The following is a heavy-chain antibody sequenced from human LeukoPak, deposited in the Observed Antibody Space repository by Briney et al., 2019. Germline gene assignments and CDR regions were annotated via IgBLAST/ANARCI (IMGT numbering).Heavy chain of an antibody. J-gene: IGHJ4*02. CDR2: ISGSGGST. CDR3: AKIIDCSSTSCRGFDY. D-gene: IGHD2-2*01. Sequence: GGSLRLSCAASGFTFSSYAMSWVRQAPGKGLEWVSAISGSGGSTYYADSVKGRFTISRDNSKNTLYLQMNSLRAEDTAVYYCAKIIDCSSTSCRGFDYWGQGTLVTVSS. V-gene: IGHV3-23*01. CDR1: GFTFSSYA.